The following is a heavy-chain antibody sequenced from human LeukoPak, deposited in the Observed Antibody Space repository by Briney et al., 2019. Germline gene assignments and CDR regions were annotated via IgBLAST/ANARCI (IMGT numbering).Heavy chain of an antibody. V-gene: IGHV3-23*01. Sequence: GGSLRLSCAASGFTFSSYGMSWVRQAPGKGLEWVSAISDSGGSTYYAESVKGRFTISRNNSKNTLYLQMNSPRADDTAVYYCAKDVEAAATYYFDYWGQGTLVTVSS. CDR1: GFTFSSYG. CDR3: AKDVEAAATYYFDY. CDR2: ISDSGGST. D-gene: IGHD2-15*01. J-gene: IGHJ4*02.